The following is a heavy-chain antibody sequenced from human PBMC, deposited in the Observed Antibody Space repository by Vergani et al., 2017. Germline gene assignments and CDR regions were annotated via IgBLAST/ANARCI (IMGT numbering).Heavy chain of an antibody. J-gene: IGHJ4*02. Sequence: QVQLVQSGAEVKKPGASVKVSCKASGYTFTSYYMHWVRQAPGQGLEWMGIINPSGGSTSYAQKFQGRVTMTRDTSTSTVYMELSSLRSEDTAVYYCARVIIAAAGKYYFDYWGQGTLVTVSS. CDR2: INPSGGST. CDR3: ARVIIAAAGKYYFDY. D-gene: IGHD6-13*01. V-gene: IGHV1-46*01. CDR1: GYTFTSYY.